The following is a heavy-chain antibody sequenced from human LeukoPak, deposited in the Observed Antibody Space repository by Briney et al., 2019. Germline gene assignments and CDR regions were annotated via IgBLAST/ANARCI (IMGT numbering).Heavy chain of an antibody. Sequence: PGGSLRLSCAVSGFTFSSYAMSWVRQAPGKGLDWVSGISVSGGSTYYADSVKGRFTISRDNSKNTLYLQMNSLRAEDTAVYYCARTGSKNAGFDYWGQGTLVTVSS. D-gene: IGHD3-10*01. CDR1: GFTFSSYA. J-gene: IGHJ4*02. CDR2: ISVSGGST. CDR3: ARTGSKNAGFDY. V-gene: IGHV3-23*01.